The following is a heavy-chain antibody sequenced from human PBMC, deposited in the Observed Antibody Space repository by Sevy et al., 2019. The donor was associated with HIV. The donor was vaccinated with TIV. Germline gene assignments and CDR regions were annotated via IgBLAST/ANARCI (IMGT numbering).Heavy chain of an antibody. CDR2: ISDSGTTI. CDR1: GFTFSSYS. J-gene: IGHJ6*02. V-gene: IGHV3-48*01. D-gene: IGHD6-6*01. CDR3: ARGLAALPGYYYGMDV. Sequence: GGSLRLSCAASGFTFSSYSMNWVRQAPGKGLEWVSYISDSGTTIYYADSAKGRFTISRDNAKSSLYLQMKSLRAEDTAVYYCARGLAALPGYYYGMDVWGQGTTVTVSS.